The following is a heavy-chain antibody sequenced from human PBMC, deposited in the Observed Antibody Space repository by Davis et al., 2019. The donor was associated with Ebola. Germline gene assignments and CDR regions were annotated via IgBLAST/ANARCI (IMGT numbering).Heavy chain of an antibody. D-gene: IGHD6-19*01. Sequence: AASVKVSCKASGYTFTSYYMHWVRQAPGQGLEWMGIINPSGGSTSYAQKFQERVTITRDMSTSTAYMELSSLRSEDTAVYYCAAQDIAVAGTKDYYYYGMDVWGQGTTVTVSS. CDR3: AAQDIAVAGTKDYYYYGMDV. CDR2: INPSGGST. V-gene: IGHV1-46*01. J-gene: IGHJ6*02. CDR1: GYTFTSYY.